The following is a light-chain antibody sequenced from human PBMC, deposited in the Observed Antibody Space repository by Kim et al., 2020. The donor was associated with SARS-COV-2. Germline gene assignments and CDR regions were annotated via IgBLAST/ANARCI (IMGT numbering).Light chain of an antibody. CDR3: QTYDSSTVG. Sequence: GKREIIASNGSSGRIASTEVQRYQERPGSAAITVIYEDKQRPTGVPDRFSGSIERSSNSAYLTNYGLKTEDEADYYCQTYDSSTVGVGGGTQLTVL. CDR2: EDK. CDR1: SGRIASTE. V-gene: IGLV6-57*02. J-gene: IGLJ2*01.